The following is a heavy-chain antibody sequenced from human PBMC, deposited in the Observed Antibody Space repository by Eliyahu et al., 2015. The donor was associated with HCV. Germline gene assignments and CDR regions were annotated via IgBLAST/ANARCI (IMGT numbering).Heavy chain of an antibody. D-gene: IGHD7-27*01. CDR1: GFTFGDYA. V-gene: IGHV3-49*03. Sequence: SGFTFGDYAMSWFRQAPGKGLEWVGFIRSKIYGGTAEYAASVKGRFTISRDDSKSIAYLQMNSLKTEDTGVYYCKPGPSAGFDYRGQGNLVTVSS. CDR3: KPGPSAGFDY. J-gene: IGHJ4*02. CDR2: IRSKIYGGTA.